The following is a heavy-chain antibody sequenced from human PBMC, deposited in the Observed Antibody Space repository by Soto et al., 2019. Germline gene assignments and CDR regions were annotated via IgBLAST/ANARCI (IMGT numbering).Heavy chain of an antibody. CDR2: IYSGGST. CDR3: ARDDMSADGDYGDY. D-gene: IGHD4-17*01. CDR1: GFTVSSNY. Sequence: PGGSLRLSCAASGFTVSSNYMSWVRQAPGKGLEWVSVIYSGGSTYYADSVKGRFTISRDNSKNTLYLQMNSLRAEDTAVYYCARDDMSADGDYGDYWGQGTLVTVSS. V-gene: IGHV3-66*01. J-gene: IGHJ4*02.